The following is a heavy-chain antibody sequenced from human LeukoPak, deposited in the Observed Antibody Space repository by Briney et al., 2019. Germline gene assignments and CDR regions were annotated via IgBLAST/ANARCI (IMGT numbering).Heavy chain of an antibody. D-gene: IGHD6-25*01. V-gene: IGHV4-38-2*02. CDR1: GYSISSGYY. CDR2: IYHSGST. Sequence: SETLSLTCTVSGYSISSGYYWGWIRQPPGKGLEWIGSIYHSGSTYYNPSLKSRVTISVDTSKNQFSLKLSSVTAADTAVYYCARTVTAAVTEWLDPWGQGTLVIVSS. CDR3: ARTVTAAVTEWLDP. J-gene: IGHJ5*02.